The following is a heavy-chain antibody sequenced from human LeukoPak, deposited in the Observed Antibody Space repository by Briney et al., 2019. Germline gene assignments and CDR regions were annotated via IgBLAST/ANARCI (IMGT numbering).Heavy chain of an antibody. J-gene: IGHJ4*02. D-gene: IGHD4-23*01. CDR3: AKDFPPHGGLDY. Sequence: GGSLRLSCAASGLTFSNYAMSWVRQAPGKGLEWVSVISASGGSTDYADSVKGRFTISRDNAKSTLYLQMNSLRAEDTAAYYCAKDFPPHGGLDYWGQGTLVTVSS. CDR1: GLTFSNYA. CDR2: ISASGGST. V-gene: IGHV3-23*01.